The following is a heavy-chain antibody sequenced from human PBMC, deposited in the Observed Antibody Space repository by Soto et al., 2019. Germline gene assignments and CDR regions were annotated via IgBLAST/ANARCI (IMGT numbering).Heavy chain of an antibody. CDR1: GFTFSSYA. D-gene: IGHD4-17*01. J-gene: IGHJ4*02. Sequence: EVQLLESGGGLVQPGGALRLSCAASGFTFSSYAMNWVRQAPGKGLEWVSAISGNGGSTYYADSVKGRFTISRDSSKNTLYLQMNSLRAEDTAIYYCGRGFNTATTGSDYWGQGTLVTVSS. CDR2: ISGNGGST. CDR3: GRGFNTATTGSDY. V-gene: IGHV3-23*01.